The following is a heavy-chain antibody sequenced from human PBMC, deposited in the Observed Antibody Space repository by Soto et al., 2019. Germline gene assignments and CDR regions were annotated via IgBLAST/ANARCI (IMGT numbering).Heavy chain of an antibody. D-gene: IGHD3-3*01. CDR1: GFTFSSYA. V-gene: IGHV3-23*01. J-gene: IGHJ3*02. Sequence: GGSLRLSCAASGFTFSSYAMSWVRQAPGKGLEWVSAISGSGGSTYYADSVKGRFTISRDNSKNTLYLQMNSLRAEDTAVYYCAKGGLVYDFWSGSYYGKNAFDIWGQGTMVTVSS. CDR2: ISGSGGST. CDR3: AKGGLVYDFWSGSYYGKNAFDI.